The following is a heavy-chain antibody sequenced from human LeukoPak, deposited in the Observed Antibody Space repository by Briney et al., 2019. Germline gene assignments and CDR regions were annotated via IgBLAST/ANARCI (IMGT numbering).Heavy chain of an antibody. CDR3: TRGYYEPFDR. J-gene: IGHJ5*02. V-gene: IGHV4-59*01. CDR1: GGSISSYY. Sequence: SETLSLTCTVSGGSISSYYWSWIRQPPGKGLEWIGYIYYTGSTNYNPSLRSRVTMSIDTSKNLFSLKLRPVTAADTATYYCTRGYYEPFDRWGQGTLVTVSS. D-gene: IGHD3-22*01. CDR2: IYYTGST.